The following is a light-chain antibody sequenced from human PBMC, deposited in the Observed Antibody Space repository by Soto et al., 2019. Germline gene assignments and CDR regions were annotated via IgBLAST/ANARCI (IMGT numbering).Light chain of an antibody. CDR3: SSYTSSSTWL. Sequence: QSALTQPASGSGSPGQSITISCTGTSSDVGAYNYVSWYQQHPGKAPKLMIYEVSNRPSGVSNRCSGSKSANTASLTISGLQAGDEADYYCSSYTSSSTWLFGGGTKLTVL. J-gene: IGLJ3*02. V-gene: IGLV2-14*03. CDR1: SSDVGAYNY. CDR2: EVS.